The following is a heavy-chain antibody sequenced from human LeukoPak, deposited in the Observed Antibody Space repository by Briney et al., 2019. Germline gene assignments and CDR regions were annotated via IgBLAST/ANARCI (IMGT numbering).Heavy chain of an antibody. CDR2: IHAGNGNT. J-gene: IGHJ3*01. CDR1: GYSVISYG. CDR3: ARGLAMADFGSPLWAFDV. D-gene: IGHD2-8*01. V-gene: IGHV1-3*01. Sequence: VASVTVSCKASGYSVISYGIHWVRQAPGQRLEWVGWIHAGNGNTEYAQRFQGRVTITRDRSASTFARTSYMELSSLRSTDTAVYYCARGLAMADFGSPLWAFDVWGQGTKVTVSS.